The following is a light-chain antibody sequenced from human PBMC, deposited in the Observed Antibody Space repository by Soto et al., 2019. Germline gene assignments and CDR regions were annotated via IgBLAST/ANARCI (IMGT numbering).Light chain of an antibody. CDR1: QGIRND. V-gene: IGKV1-6*01. J-gene: IGKJ5*01. CDR3: QQYGSSPPSVT. Sequence: AIQMTQSPSSLSASVGDRVTITCRASQGIRNDLGWYQQKPGRAPKLLIYAASSLQSGVPSRFSGSGSGTDFTLTISRLEPEDFAVYYCQQYGSSPPSVTFGQGTRLEIK. CDR2: AAS.